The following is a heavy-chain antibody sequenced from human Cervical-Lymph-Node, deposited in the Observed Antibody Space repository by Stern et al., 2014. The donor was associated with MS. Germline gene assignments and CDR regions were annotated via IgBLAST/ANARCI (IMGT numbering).Heavy chain of an antibody. CDR2: IYPAASDT. J-gene: IGHJ4*02. D-gene: IGHD1-26*01. CDR1: GYRFTSYW. Sequence: EVQLVQSGAEVKKAGESLKISCKGSGYRFTSYWIGWVRQMPGKGLEYMGIIYPAASDTRYSPAFQGQVIMSADTSISTAYLQWSSLKASDTAIYYCARRIGGSQNNYFDYWGQGTPVTVSS. V-gene: IGHV5-51*01. CDR3: ARRIGGSQNNYFDY.